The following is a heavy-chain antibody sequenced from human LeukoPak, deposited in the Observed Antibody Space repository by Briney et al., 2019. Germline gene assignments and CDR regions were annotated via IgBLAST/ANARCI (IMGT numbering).Heavy chain of an antibody. Sequence: PSETLSLTCFVSGGSISSSSYYWGWIRQPPGKGLEWIGSIYYSGSTYYNPSLKSRVTISVDTSKNQFSLKLSSVTAADTALYYCAAQYSSSVNWFDPWGQGTLVTVSS. V-gene: IGHV4-39*01. D-gene: IGHD6-13*01. CDR3: AAQYSSSVNWFDP. CDR2: IYYSGST. CDR1: GGSISSSSYY. J-gene: IGHJ5*02.